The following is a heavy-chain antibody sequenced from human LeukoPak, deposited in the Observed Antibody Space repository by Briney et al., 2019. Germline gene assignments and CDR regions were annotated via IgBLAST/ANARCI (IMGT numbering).Heavy chain of an antibody. V-gene: IGHV4-4*09. CDR3: ARRSWGVYYFDY. J-gene: IGHJ4*02. CDR1: GGSIGSYY. CDR2: IYTSGST. D-gene: IGHD3-10*01. Sequence: SETLSLTCTVSGGSIGSYYWSWIRQPPGKGLEWIGYIYTSGSTNYNPSLKSRVTISVDTSKNQFSLKLSSVTAADTAVYYCARRSWGVYYFDYWGQGTLVTVSS.